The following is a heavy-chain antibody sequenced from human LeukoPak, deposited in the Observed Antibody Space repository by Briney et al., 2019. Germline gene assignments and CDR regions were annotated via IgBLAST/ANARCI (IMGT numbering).Heavy chain of an antibody. CDR1: GFTFSSYG. Sequence: PGRSLRLSCAASGFTFSSYGMHWVRQAPGKGLEWVAVIWYDGSNKYYADSVKGRFTISRDNSKNTLYPQMNSLRAEDTAVYYCAKDRASGYYHDAFDIWGQGTMVTVSS. J-gene: IGHJ3*02. V-gene: IGHV3-33*06. D-gene: IGHD3-22*01. CDR2: IWYDGSNK. CDR3: AKDRASGYYHDAFDI.